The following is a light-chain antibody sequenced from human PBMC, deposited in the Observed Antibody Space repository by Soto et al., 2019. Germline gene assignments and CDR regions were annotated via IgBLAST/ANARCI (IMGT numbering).Light chain of an antibody. CDR1: SSDVGDDKY. Sequence: QSVLTQPRSVSGSPGQSVTISCTGTSSDVGDDKYVSWYQQHPGKAPKLMIYDVDKRPSGDPDRFSGSKSGNTASLTISGLQAEDEADYYCCSYAGRYTLLFGGGTKVTVL. CDR3: CSYAGRYTLL. V-gene: IGLV2-11*01. CDR2: DVD. J-gene: IGLJ2*01.